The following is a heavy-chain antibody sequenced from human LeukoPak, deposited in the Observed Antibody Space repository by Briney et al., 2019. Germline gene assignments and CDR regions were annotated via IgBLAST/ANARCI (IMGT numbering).Heavy chain of an antibody. CDR3: AKDRAQQLVLDS. V-gene: IGHV3-23*01. CDR2: MIGSGSST. Sequence: GGSRRPSCAASELTFSTDAMSWVRQAPGKGLEWVSAMIGSGSSTYYADSVKGRFTISRDNSKNTLFLQMNSMRAEDTAVYYCAKDRAQQLVLDSWGQGTLVTVSS. J-gene: IGHJ4*02. CDR1: ELTFSTDA. D-gene: IGHD6-13*01.